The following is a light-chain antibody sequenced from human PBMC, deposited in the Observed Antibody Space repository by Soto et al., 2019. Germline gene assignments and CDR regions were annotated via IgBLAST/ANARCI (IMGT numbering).Light chain of an antibody. V-gene: IGLV2-14*03. CDR3: SSYTADMTYV. Sequence: QSVLTQPASVSGSPGQSITIYCIGTGSDIGGYNYVSWYQQHPGKAPTLMIYDVWARPLGVSHRFSGSKSGNTASLTISGLQGDDEADYYCSSYTADMTYVFGTVTKVTVL. CDR2: DVW. CDR1: GSDIGGYNY. J-gene: IGLJ1*01.